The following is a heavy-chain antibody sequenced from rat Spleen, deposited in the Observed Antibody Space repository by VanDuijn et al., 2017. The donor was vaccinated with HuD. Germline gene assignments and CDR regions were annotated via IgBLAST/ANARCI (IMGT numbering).Heavy chain of an antibody. D-gene: IGHD1-12*02. CDR2: ISNGGNT. Sequence: QVQLKESGPGLVKPSETLSLTCTVSGFSLISYAVNWVRQPPGKGLEWIATISNGGNTFYNSPLKSRLSISRDTSKSQVFLKMNSLQTEDTAIYFCTGCDPMLVSFAYWGQGTLVTVSS. V-gene: IGHV2-6*01. J-gene: IGHJ3*01. CDR3: TGCDPMLVSFAY. CDR1: GFSLISYA.